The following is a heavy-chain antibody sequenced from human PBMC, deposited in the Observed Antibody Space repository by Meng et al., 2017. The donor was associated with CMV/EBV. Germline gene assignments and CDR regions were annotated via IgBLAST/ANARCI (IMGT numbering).Heavy chain of an antibody. D-gene: IGHD2-2*01. CDR1: GFTFSSYA. Sequence: GGSLRLSCAASGFTFSSYAMHWVRQAPGKGLEWVAVISYDGSNKYYADSVKGRFTISRDNSKNTLYLQMNSLRAEDTAVYYCARAIHGAQVVPAKLTAYYYGMDVWGQGTTVTVSS. CDR3: ARAIHGAQVVPAKLTAYYYGMDV. J-gene: IGHJ6*02. V-gene: IGHV3-30-3*01. CDR2: ISYDGSNK.